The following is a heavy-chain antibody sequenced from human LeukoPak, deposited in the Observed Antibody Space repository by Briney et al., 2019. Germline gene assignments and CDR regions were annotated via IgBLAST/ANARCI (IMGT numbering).Heavy chain of an antibody. CDR2: IYHSGST. D-gene: IGHD4-23*01. CDR3: ARPVDYYYYYMDV. Sequence: PSETLSLTCAVSGYSISSGYYWGWIRQPPGKGLEWIGSIYHSGSTYYNPSLKSRVTISVDTSKNQFSLKLSSVTAADTAVYYCARPVDYYYYYMDVWGKGTTVTVSS. V-gene: IGHV4-38-2*01. J-gene: IGHJ6*03. CDR1: GYSISSGYY.